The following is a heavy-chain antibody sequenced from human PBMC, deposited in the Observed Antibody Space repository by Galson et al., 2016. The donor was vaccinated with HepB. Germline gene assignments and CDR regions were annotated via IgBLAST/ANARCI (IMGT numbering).Heavy chain of an antibody. CDR1: GFSFSNYW. J-gene: IGHJ4*02. CDR3: ARLWVGDAATSGLDF. V-gene: IGHV3-74*01. CDR2: ITPDGSGS. D-gene: IGHD2-15*01. Sequence: SLRLSCAASGFSFSNYWMHWVRQAPGKGLMWVSRITPDGSGSNLADPVKGRFTISRDNAKSMVYLQMNSLRAEDTAVYYCARLWVGDAATSGLDFWGQGTLVTVSS.